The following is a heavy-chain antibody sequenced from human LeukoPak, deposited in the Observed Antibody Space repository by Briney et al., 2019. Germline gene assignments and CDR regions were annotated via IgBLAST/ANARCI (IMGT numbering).Heavy chain of an antibody. J-gene: IGHJ4*02. CDR3: ARDQGSGWYDY. CDR1: GGSIRNYY. V-gene: IGHV4-4*07. D-gene: IGHD6-19*01. CDR2: IHTSGST. Sequence: PSETLSLTCIVSGGSIRNYYWSWIRQPAGKGLEWIGRIHTSGSTNYSPSLKSRLTMSVDMSKNQLSLKLSSVTAADTAVYYFARDQGSGWYDYWGQGTLVTVSS.